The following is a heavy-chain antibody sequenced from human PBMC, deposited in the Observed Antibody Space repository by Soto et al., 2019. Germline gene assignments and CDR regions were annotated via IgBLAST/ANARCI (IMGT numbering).Heavy chain of an antibody. V-gene: IGHV3-74*01. Sequence: EVQLVESGGGLVQPGGSLRLSCAASGFTFSSYWMHWVRQAPGKGLVWVSRINSDGSSTSYADSVKGRCTISRDNAKNTLYLQMNSLGAEDTAVYYCARARGYCSGGSCYSSKYWGQGGLVTVSS. J-gene: IGHJ4*02. CDR1: GFTFSSYW. CDR2: INSDGSST. D-gene: IGHD2-15*01. CDR3: ARARGYCSGGSCYSSKY.